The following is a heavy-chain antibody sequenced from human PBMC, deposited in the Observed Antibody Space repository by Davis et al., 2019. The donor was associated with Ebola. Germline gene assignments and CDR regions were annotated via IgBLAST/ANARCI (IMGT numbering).Heavy chain of an antibody. CDR3: ARAVGGANYYYMDV. J-gene: IGHJ6*03. CDR1: GYTFTSYD. D-gene: IGHD1-26*01. Sequence: ASVKVSCKASGYTFTSYDINWVRQATGQGLEWMGWMNPNSGNTGYAQKFQGRVTITRNTSISTAYMELSSLRSEDTAVYYCARAVGGANYYYMDVWGKGTTVTVSS. V-gene: IGHV1-8*03. CDR2: MNPNSGNT.